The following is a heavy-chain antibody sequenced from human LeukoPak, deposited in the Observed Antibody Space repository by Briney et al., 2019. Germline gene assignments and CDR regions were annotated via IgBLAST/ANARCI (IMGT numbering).Heavy chain of an antibody. Sequence: PGGSLRLSCAASGLTLSNAWMTWVRQAPGKGLEWVGRIKSKIDGGTADYAAPVKGRFTISRDDSKNTVSLQMNSLRTEDTAIYYCTTLAWSGSSGGYWGQGTLVTVSS. V-gene: IGHV3-15*01. J-gene: IGHJ4*02. CDR1: GLTLSNAW. CDR3: TTLAWSGSSGGY. CDR2: IKSKIDGGTA. D-gene: IGHD1-26*01.